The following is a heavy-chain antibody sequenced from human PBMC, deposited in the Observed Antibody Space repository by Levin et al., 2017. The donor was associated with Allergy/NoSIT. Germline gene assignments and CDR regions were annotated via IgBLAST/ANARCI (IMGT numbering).Heavy chain of an antibody. D-gene: IGHD3-22*01. Sequence: PGGSLRLSCAASGFTFSSYAMSWVRQAPGKGLEWVSAISGSGGSTYYADSVKGRFTISRDNSKNTLYLQMNSLRAEDTAVYYCAKSGTGYYDSSGYQILPPENWGQGTLVTVSS. CDR3: AKSGTGYYDSSGYQILPPEN. V-gene: IGHV3-23*01. CDR1: GFTFSSYA. J-gene: IGHJ4*02. CDR2: ISGSGGST.